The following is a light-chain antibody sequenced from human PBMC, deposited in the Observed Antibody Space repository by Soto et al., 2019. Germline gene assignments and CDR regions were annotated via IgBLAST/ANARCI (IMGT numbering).Light chain of an antibody. J-gene: IGLJ7*01. CDR1: SSDVGAYDY. CDR2: EVN. Sequence: QSALTQPPSASGSPGQSVTISCTGTSSDVGAYDYVCWYQQHPGKAPKLMIYEVNKRPSRVPDRFSGSKSGNTASLTVSGLQAGDEADYYCSSFAANDNVVFGGGTQLTVL. CDR3: SSFAANDNVV. V-gene: IGLV2-8*01.